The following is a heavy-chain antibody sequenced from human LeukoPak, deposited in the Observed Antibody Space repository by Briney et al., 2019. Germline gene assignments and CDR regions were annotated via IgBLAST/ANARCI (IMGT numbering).Heavy chain of an antibody. CDR3: ANSLYSSGSYDY. Sequence: AASVKVSCKASGYTFTSYDINWVRQATGQGLEWMGWMNPNSGNTGYAQKFQGRVTMTRNTSISTAYMELSSLRSEDTAVYYCANSLYSSGSYDYWGQGTLVTVSS. CDR1: GYTFTSYD. V-gene: IGHV1-8*01. D-gene: IGHD3-10*01. J-gene: IGHJ4*02. CDR2: MNPNSGNT.